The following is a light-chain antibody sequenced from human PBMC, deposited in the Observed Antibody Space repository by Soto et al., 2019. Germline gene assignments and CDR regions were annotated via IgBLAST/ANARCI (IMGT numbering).Light chain of an antibody. CDR1: SGDVGSYKY. V-gene: IGLV2-23*01. CDR3: CSYAGSSTWV. CDR2: EGS. J-gene: IGLJ7*01. Sequence: QSVLTQPASVSGSPGQSISVSCTGSSGDVGSYKYVSWYQQHPGKAPKLIIYEGSKRPSGVSNRFSGSKSGNTASLTISGLQAEDEADYYCCSYAGSSTWVFGGGTQLTVL.